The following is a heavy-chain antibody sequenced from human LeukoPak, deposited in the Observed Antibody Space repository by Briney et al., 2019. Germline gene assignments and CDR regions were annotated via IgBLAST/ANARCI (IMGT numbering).Heavy chain of an antibody. CDR3: AKDFSGSYLVDY. D-gene: IGHD1-26*01. Sequence: GGSLTLSCAASGFTFSSYAMTWVRQAPGRGMEWVSTITGRGDAANDADSVKGRFTISRDNSKSSLYLQMNSLRAEDTAVYYCAKDFSGSYLVDYWGQGTLVTVSS. J-gene: IGHJ4*02. CDR1: GFTFSSYA. V-gene: IGHV3-23*01. CDR2: ITGRGDAA.